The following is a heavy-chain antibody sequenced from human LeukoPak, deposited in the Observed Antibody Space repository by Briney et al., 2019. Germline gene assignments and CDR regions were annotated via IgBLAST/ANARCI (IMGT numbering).Heavy chain of an antibody. CDR2: ISSSGSTI. D-gene: IGHD5-24*01. Sequence: GGSLRLSCAASGFTFSSYSMNWVRQAPGRGLEWVSYISSSGSTIYYADSVKGRFTISRDNAKNSLYLQMNSLRAEDTAVYYCARVPRDLPPYFDYWGQGTLVTVSS. CDR3: ARVPRDLPPYFDY. J-gene: IGHJ4*02. CDR1: GFTFSSYS. V-gene: IGHV3-48*04.